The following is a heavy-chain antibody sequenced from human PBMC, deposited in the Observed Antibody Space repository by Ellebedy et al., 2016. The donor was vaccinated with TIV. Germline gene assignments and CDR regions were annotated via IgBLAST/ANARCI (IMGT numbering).Heavy chain of an antibody. Sequence: PGGSLRLSCAASTFAFSSNAMSWVRQSPGKGLEWVSGITGSGGTTYYADSVKGRFTVSRDNSMTTVYLEMNSLRAEDTALYYCARDLDKSSGWYGGAAYWGQGTQVTVSS. V-gene: IGHV3-23*01. CDR1: TFAFSSNA. D-gene: IGHD6-19*01. CDR2: ITGSGGTT. CDR3: ARDLDKSSGWYGGAAY. J-gene: IGHJ4*02.